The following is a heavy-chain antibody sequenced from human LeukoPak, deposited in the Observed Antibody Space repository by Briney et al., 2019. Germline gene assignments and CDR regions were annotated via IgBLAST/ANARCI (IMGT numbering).Heavy chain of an antibody. CDR3: AKDQGTYGSGSYYNGPRGYGMDV. CDR2: ISRSSSNI. CDR1: GFTFSRYG. J-gene: IGHJ6*02. V-gene: IGHV3-48*04. Sequence: GGSLRLSCAASGFTFSRYGIHGVRQAPGKGREGVSYISRSSSNIYYADSVKGRFTISRDNAKNSLYLQMNSLRAEDTALYYCAKDQGTYGSGSYYNGPRGYGMDVWGQGTTVTVSS. D-gene: IGHD3-10*01.